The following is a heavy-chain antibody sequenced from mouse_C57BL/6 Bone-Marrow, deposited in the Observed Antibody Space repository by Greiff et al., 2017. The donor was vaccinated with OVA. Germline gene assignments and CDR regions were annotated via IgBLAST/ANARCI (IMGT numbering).Heavy chain of an antibody. CDR1: GFTFSDYY. J-gene: IGHJ4*01. V-gene: IGHV5-12*01. CDR2: ISNGGGST. D-gene: IGHD1-1*01. CDR3: ASPITTVVATSYYAMDY. Sequence: VQLKESGGGLVQPGGSLKLSCAASGFTFSDYYMYWVRQTPEKRLEWVAYISNGGGSTYYPDTVKGRFTISSDNAKNTLYLQMSRLKSEDTAMYYCASPITTVVATSYYAMDYWGQGTSVTVSS.